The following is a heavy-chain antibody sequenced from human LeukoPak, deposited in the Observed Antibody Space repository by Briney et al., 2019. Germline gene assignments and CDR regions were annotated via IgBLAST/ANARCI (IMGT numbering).Heavy chain of an antibody. Sequence: PGGSLRLSCAASGFTFSSYAMYWGRQAPGKGLERGSVIGGGGSNTYYADPVKGRFTISRDNSKHTLYLHMTTLTAEDTAVYFCAKVAVPGTKGFDYWGQGTLVTVSS. J-gene: IGHJ4*02. CDR1: GFTFSSYA. D-gene: IGHD4-17*01. CDR3: AKVAVPGTKGFDY. V-gene: IGHV3-23*01. CDR2: IGGGGSNT.